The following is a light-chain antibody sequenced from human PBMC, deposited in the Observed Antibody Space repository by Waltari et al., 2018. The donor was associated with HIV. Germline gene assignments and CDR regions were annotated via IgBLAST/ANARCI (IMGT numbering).Light chain of an antibody. V-gene: IGLV1-44*01. CDR1: SSNIGSNT. Sequence: GQRVTISCSGSSSNIGSNTVNWYQQLPGTAPKLLIYSNNQRPSGVPDRFSGSKSGTSASLAISGLQSEDEADYYCAAWDGSLNGHVVFGGGTKLTVL. CDR2: SNN. J-gene: IGLJ2*01. CDR3: AAWDGSLNGHVV.